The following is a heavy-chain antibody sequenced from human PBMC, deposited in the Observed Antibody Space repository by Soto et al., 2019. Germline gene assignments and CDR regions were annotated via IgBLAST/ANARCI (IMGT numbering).Heavy chain of an antibody. CDR1: GFTFSSYA. J-gene: IGHJ6*02. V-gene: IGHV3-23*01. CDR3: AKEAQWLVPDYYYYYGMDV. Sequence: PGGSLRLSCAASGFTFSSYAMSWVRQAPGKGLEWVSAISGSGGSTYYADSVKGRFTISRDNSKNTLYLQMNSLRAEDTAVYYCAKEAQWLVPDYYYYYGMDVWGQGTTVTSP. CDR2: ISGSGGST. D-gene: IGHD6-19*01.